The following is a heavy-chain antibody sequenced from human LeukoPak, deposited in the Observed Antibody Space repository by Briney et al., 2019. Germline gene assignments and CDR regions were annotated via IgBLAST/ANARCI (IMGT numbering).Heavy chain of an antibody. D-gene: IGHD5-24*01. V-gene: IGHV4-38-2*02. CDR3: ARLRPIDGYIFFDY. J-gene: IGHJ4*02. Sequence: SETLSLTCTVSGYSISSGYYWGWIRQPPGKGLEWIGSIYHSGSTYYNPSLKSRVTISVDTSKNQFSLKLSSVTAADTAVYYCARLRPIDGYIFFDYWGQGTLVTVSS. CDR2: IYHSGST. CDR1: GYSISSGYY.